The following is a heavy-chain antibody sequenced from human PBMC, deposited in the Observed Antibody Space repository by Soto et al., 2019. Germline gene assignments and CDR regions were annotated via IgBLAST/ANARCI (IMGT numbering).Heavy chain of an antibody. D-gene: IGHD6-6*01. V-gene: IGHV1-69*06. J-gene: IGHJ3*02. CDR1: GGTFSSYT. CDR3: ARKVASSDDAFDI. Sequence: QLHLVQSGAEVKKPGSSVKVSCKASGGTFSSYTINWVRQAPGQGLEWLGGIIPMFGTLYYAQKFQGRLTIAADSSTITAYMELSTLRSDDTAVYYCARKVASSDDAFDIWGQGTMVTVSS. CDR2: IIPMFGTL.